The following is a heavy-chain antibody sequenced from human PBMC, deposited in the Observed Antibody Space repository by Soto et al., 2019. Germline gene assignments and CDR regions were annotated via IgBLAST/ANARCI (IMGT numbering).Heavy chain of an antibody. CDR1: GFTFSSYA. V-gene: IGHV3-30-3*01. Sequence: VQLLESGGGLVQPGGSLRLSCAASGFTFSSYAMHWVRQAPGKGLEWVAVISYDGSNKYYADSVKGRFTISRDNSKNTLYLQMNSLRAEDTAVYYCARDGMTTVASFDYWGQGTLVTVSS. D-gene: IGHD4-17*01. CDR2: ISYDGSNK. CDR3: ARDGMTTVASFDY. J-gene: IGHJ4*02.